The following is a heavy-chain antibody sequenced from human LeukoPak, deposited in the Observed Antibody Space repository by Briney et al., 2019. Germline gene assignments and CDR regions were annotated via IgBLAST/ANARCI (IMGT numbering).Heavy chain of an antibody. D-gene: IGHD3-3*01. V-gene: IGHV3-7*01. Sequence: EGSLRLSCAASGFTFNDYWMSWVRQAPGKGLEWVANIKQDGSEKYYVDSVRGRLTISRDNAENSLFLQMNRLRVEDTAVYYCTRDFGRSSYYFDFWGQGTLVTVSS. CDR1: GFTFNDYW. J-gene: IGHJ4*02. CDR2: IKQDGSEK. CDR3: TRDFGRSSYYFDF.